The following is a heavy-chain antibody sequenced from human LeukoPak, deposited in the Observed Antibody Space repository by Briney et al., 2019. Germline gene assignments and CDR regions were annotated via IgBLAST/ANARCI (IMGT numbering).Heavy chain of an antibody. V-gene: IGHV4-59*01. CDR3: ARKTITMVRGGIVRYFDY. D-gene: IGHD3-10*01. CDR1: GGSISSYY. CDR2: IYYSGST. Sequence: ASETLSLTCTVSGGSISSYYWSWIRQPPGKGLEWIGYIYYSGSTNYNPSLKSRVTISVDTSKNQFSLKLSSVTAADTAVYYCARKTITMVRGGIVRYFDYWGQGTLVTVSS. J-gene: IGHJ4*02.